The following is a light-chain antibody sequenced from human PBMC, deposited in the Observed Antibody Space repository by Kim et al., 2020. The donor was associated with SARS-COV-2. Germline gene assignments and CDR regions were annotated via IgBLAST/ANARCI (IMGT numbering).Light chain of an antibody. CDR2: EVN. V-gene: IGLV2-23*02. Sequence: PGQSITISCTGTTSDVGSYNLGSWYQQHPGKAPKLMIYEVNKRPSGVSNRFSGSKSGNTASLTVSGLQAEDEADYYCCSYTGSGIIFGGGTQLTVL. CDR3: CSYTGSGII. CDR1: TSDVGSYNL. J-gene: IGLJ2*01.